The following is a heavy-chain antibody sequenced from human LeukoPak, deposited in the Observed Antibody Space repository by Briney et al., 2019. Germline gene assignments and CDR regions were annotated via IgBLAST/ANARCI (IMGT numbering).Heavy chain of an antibody. Sequence: SGGSLRLSCAASGFTFSSFGMNWVRQAPGKGLEWVSYIGSSIINIYYADSVKGRFTISRDNAKNSLYLQMNSLRAEDTAVYYCARGGSSGYYFDYWGQGTLVTVSS. CDR3: ARGGSSGYYFDY. J-gene: IGHJ4*02. CDR2: IGSSIINI. CDR1: GFTFSSFG. V-gene: IGHV3-48*04. D-gene: IGHD3-22*01.